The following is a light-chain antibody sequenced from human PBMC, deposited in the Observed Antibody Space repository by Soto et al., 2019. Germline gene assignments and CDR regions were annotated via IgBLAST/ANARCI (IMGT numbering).Light chain of an antibody. CDR2: DAS. V-gene: IGKV3-20*01. CDR1: QSVSSSS. CDR3: QQYGGSPRT. Sequence: EIVLTQPPGTLSLSPGERATLSCRASQSVSSSSLACYQQKRGQAPRLLIHDASSRATGIPDRFSGSGSGTDFTLTIRRLEPEDFAVYYCQQYGGSPRTFGQGTTVDIK. J-gene: IGKJ1*01.